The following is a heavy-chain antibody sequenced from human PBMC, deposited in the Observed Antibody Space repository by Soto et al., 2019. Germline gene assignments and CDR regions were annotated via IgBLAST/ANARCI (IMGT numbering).Heavy chain of an antibody. CDR1: GYTFTSYG. J-gene: IGHJ6*02. D-gene: IGHD3-22*01. CDR3: ARDSSGYAYYYYGMDV. CDR2: ISAYNGNT. V-gene: IGHV1-18*04. Sequence: ASVKFSCKASGYTFTSYGISWVRQAPGQGLEWMGWISAYNGNTNYAQKLQGRVTMTTDTSTSTAYMELRSLRSDDTALYYCARDSSGYAYYYYGMDVWGQGTTVTVSS.